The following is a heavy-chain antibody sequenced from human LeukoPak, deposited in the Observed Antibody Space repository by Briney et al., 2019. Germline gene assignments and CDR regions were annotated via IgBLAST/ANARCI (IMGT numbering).Heavy chain of an antibody. V-gene: IGHV4-4*07. CDR2: IYNSAST. D-gene: IGHD6-13*01. J-gene: IGHJ5*02. CDR3: ARDRSSSWTRDWFDP. CDR1: GGSISGFY. Sequence: PSETLSLTCTGSGGSISGFYWSWIRQPAGKGLEWIGRIYNSASTNYNPSLKSRVTMSVDTSKNQFSLKLTSVTAADTAVYYCARDRSSSWTRDWFDPWGQGTLVTVSS.